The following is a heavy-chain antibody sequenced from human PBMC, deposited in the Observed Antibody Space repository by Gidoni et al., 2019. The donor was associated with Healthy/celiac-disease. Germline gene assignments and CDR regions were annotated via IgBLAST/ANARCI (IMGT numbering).Heavy chain of an antibody. CDR1: GGSISSSSYY. V-gene: IGHV4-39*07. CDR2: IYYSGST. CDR3: ARDRLGGWFDP. J-gene: IGHJ5*02. Sequence: QLQLQASGPGLVKPSETLSLTCTVSGGSISSSSYYWGWIRQPPGKGLEWIGSIYYSGSTYYNPSLKSRVTISVDTSKNQFSLKLSSVTAADTAVYYCARDRLGGWFDPWGQGTLVTVSS. D-gene: IGHD3-16*01.